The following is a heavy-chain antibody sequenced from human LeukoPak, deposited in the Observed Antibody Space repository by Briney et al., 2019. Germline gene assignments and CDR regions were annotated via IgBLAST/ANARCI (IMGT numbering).Heavy chain of an antibody. J-gene: IGHJ3*02. V-gene: IGHV4-59*01. D-gene: IGHD5-18*01. CDR2: IYYSGST. Sequence: SETLSLTCTVSGGSISSYYWSWIRQPPGKGLEWIGYIYYSGSTNYNPSLKSRVTISVDTSKNQFSLKLSSVTAAGTAVYYCARYRGYSYGFTRADAFDIWGQGTMVTVSS. CDR3: ARYRGYSYGFTRADAFDI. CDR1: GGSISSYY.